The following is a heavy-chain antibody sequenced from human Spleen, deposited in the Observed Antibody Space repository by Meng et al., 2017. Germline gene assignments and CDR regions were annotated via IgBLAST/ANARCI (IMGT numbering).Heavy chain of an antibody. V-gene: IGHV4-34*01. CDR1: GGSFSDYY. J-gene: IGHJ4*02. D-gene: IGHD4-11*01. CDR3: ARGPTTMAHDFDY. Sequence: QVQLQRWGQGLLKASGTLSLPCVVSGGSFSDYYWRWIRQPPGKGLEWIGEINHSGSTNYNPSLESRATISVDTSQNNLSLKLSSVTAADSAVYYCARGPTTMAHDFDYWGQGTLVTVSS. CDR2: INHSGST.